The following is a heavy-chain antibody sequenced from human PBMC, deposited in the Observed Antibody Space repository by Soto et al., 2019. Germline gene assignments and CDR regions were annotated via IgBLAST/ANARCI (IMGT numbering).Heavy chain of an antibody. Sequence: SDTLSLTCAVYGGSFSGYYWSWIRQPPGKGLEWIGEINHSGSTNYNPSLKSRVTISVDTSKNQFSLKLSSVTAADTAVYYCARGRNRYCSSTSCYQFDYWGQGTLVTVSS. CDR2: INHSGST. CDR3: ARGRNRYCSSTSCYQFDY. D-gene: IGHD2-2*01. CDR1: GGSFSGYY. V-gene: IGHV4-34*01. J-gene: IGHJ4*02.